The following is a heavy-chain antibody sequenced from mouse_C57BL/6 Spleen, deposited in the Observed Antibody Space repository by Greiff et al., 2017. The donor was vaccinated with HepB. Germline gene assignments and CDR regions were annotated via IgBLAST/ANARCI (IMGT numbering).Heavy chain of an antibody. Sequence: QVQLKESGPGPVQPSQSLSITCTVSGFSLTSYGVHWVRQSPGKGLEWLGVIWSGGSTDYNAAFISRLSISKDNSKSQVFFKMNSLQADDTAIYYCARNSDYDWFAYWGQGTLVTVSA. CDR1: GFSLTSYG. CDR3: ARNSDYDWFAY. D-gene: IGHD2-4*01. J-gene: IGHJ3*01. CDR2: IWSGGST. V-gene: IGHV2-2*01.